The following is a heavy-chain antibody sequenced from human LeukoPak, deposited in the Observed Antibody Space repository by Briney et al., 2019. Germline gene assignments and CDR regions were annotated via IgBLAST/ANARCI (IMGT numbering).Heavy chain of an antibody. D-gene: IGHD3-22*01. J-gene: IGHJ4*02. V-gene: IGHV4-31*03. CDR3: ARDREERYYDSRGQFDY. Sequence: PSETLSLTCTVSGGSISSGGYYWSWIRQHPGKGLEWIGYIYYSGSTYYNPSLKSRVTISVDTSKNQFSLKLSSVTAADTAVYYCARDREERYYDSRGQFDYWGQGTLVTVSS. CDR1: GGSISSGGYY. CDR2: IYYSGST.